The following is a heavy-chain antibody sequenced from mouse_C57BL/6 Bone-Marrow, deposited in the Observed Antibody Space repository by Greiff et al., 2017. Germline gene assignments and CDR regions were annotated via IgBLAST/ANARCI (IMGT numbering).Heavy chain of an antibody. Sequence: VQLQQSGAELARPGASVKLSCKASGYTFTSSGISWVKQRTGQGLEWIGEIYPRSGNTYYNEKFKGKATLTADKSSSTAYMELRSLTSEDSAVYFCARRRGYYYGSTWYFDVWGTGTTVTVSS. V-gene: IGHV1-81*01. CDR1: GYTFTSSG. CDR2: IYPRSGNT. D-gene: IGHD1-1*01. CDR3: ARRRGYYYGSTWYFDV. J-gene: IGHJ1*03.